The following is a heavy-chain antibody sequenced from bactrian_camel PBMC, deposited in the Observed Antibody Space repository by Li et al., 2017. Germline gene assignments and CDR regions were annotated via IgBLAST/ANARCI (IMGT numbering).Heavy chain of an antibody. V-gene: IGHV3S31*01. Sequence: VQLVESGGGLVQPGGSLRLSCVASGYTYSSYCMGWFRQAPGKEREGVATIDSDGSTNYADSVKGRFTISQDNAKNTLYLQMISLKPEYSAMYYCAALFVGGYCGIDIRKNIERFGYWGQGTQVTVS. CDR1: GYTYSSYC. J-gene: IGHJ6*01. CDR3: AALFVGGYCGIDIRKNIERFGY. D-gene: IGHD2*01. CDR2: IDSDGST.